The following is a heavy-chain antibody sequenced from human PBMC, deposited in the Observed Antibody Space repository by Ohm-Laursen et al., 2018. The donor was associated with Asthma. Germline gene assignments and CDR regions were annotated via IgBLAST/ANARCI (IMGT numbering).Heavy chain of an antibody. J-gene: IGHJ4*02. CDR3: ARVGSEDYYGSGSPDY. Sequence: SLRLSCTASGFTFSSYWMSWVRQAPGKGLEWVANIKQDGSEKYYVDSVKGRFTISRDNAKNSLYLRMNSLRAEDTAVYYCARVGSEDYYGSGSPDYWGQGTLVTVSS. D-gene: IGHD3-10*01. CDR2: IKQDGSEK. V-gene: IGHV3-7*01. CDR1: GFTFSSYW.